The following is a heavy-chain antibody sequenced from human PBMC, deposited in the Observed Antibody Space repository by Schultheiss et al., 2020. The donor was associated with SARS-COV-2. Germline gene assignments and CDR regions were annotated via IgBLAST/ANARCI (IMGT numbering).Heavy chain of an antibody. Sequence: GESLKISCAASGFTFSSYGMHWVRQAPGKGLEWVAVIYSGGSTYYADSVKGRFTISRDNAKNSLYLQMNSLRAEDTAVYYCARERQQLHAFDIWGQGTMVTVSS. V-gene: IGHV3-NL1*01. CDR2: IYSGGST. CDR1: GFTFSSYG. J-gene: IGHJ3*02. CDR3: ARERQQLHAFDI. D-gene: IGHD6-13*01.